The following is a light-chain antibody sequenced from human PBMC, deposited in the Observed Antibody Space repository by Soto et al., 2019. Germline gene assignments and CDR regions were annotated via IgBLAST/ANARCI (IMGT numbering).Light chain of an antibody. Sequence: EIVFTQSPGTLSLSPGERATLSCRASQSVSSSYLAWYQQKPGQAPRLLIYGASSRETGIPDRFSGSGAGTECTLTISSLEPEDVEVDYCQQRSIWPWTFGQGTKVDIK. CDR1: QSVSSSY. V-gene: IGKV3D-20*02. CDR3: QQRSIWPWT. CDR2: GAS. J-gene: IGKJ1*01.